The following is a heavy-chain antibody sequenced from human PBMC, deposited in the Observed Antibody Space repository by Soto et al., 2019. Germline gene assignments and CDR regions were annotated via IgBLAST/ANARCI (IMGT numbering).Heavy chain of an antibody. V-gene: IGHV4-59*12. Sequence: SETLSLTCTVSGASITTYYWNWIRQPPGKGLEWIGYIFDSGSTNYNPSLKSRVTISVDRSKNQFSLKLSSVTAADTAVYYCARVPDRWGQGTLVTVSS. D-gene: IGHD2-2*01. J-gene: IGHJ5*02. CDR1: GASITTYY. CDR2: IFDSGST. CDR3: ARVPDR.